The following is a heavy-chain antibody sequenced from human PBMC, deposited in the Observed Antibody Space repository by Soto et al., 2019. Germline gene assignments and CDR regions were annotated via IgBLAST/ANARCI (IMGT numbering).Heavy chain of an antibody. CDR2: IIPILGIA. CDR3: ARTAMVRGVIITELFFDY. D-gene: IGHD3-10*01. J-gene: IGHJ4*02. Sequence: SVKVSCKASGGTFSSYTISWVRQAPGQGLEWMGRIIPILGIANYAQKFQGRVTITADKSTSTAYMELSSLRSEDTAVYYCARTAMVRGVIITELFFDYWGQGTLVTVSS. V-gene: IGHV1-69*02. CDR1: GGTFSSYT.